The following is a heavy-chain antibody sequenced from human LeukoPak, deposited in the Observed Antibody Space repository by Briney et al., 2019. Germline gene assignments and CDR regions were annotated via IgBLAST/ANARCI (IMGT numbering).Heavy chain of an antibody. J-gene: IGHJ6*03. Sequence: PSQTLSLTCAVSGGSISSGGYSWSWIRQPPGKGLEWIGYIYYSGSTYYNPSLKSRVTISVDTSKNQFSLKLSSVTAADTAVYYCARERQYSSGWYRYYYYMDVWGKGTTVTISS. D-gene: IGHD6-19*01. CDR3: ARERQYSSGWYRYYYYMDV. CDR1: GGSISSGGYS. CDR2: IYYSGST. V-gene: IGHV4-30-4*07.